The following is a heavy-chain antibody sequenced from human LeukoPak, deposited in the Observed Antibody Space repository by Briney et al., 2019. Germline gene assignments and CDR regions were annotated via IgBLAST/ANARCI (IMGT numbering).Heavy chain of an antibody. J-gene: IGHJ4*02. D-gene: IGHD2-21*02. Sequence: PSGTLSLTCAVSGGSISSSNWWSWVRPPPGKGLEWIGEIYHSGSTNYNPSLKSRVTISVDKSKNQFSLKLSSVTAADTAAYYCARDRMYCGGDCYNYFDYWGQGTLVTVSS. CDR1: GGSISSSNW. CDR2: IYHSGST. CDR3: ARDRMYCGGDCYNYFDY. V-gene: IGHV4-4*02.